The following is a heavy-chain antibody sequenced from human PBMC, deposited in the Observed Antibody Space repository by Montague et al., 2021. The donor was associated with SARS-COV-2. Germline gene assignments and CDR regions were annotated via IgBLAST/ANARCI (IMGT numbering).Heavy chain of an antibody. D-gene: IGHD6-19*01. Sequence: SETLSLTCSASGGSISSTSFFWAWIRQPAGKGLEWVGSMYSSGTTXYXXSLKSRVTISGDTSRNQLSVRLSSVTAADTAVYYCARSTSGWFIYWGQGTLVTVSS. CDR2: MYSSGTT. V-gene: IGHV4-39*01. CDR1: GGSISSTSFF. CDR3: ARSTSGWFIY. J-gene: IGHJ4*02.